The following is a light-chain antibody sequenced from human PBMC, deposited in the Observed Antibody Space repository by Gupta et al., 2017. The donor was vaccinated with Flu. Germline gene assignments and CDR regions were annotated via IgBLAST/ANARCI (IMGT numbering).Light chain of an antibody. V-gene: IGKV1-33*01. J-gene: IGKJ4*01. CDR2: DAS. Sequence: DIQMTQSPSSLSASVGDRVTIPCQASQDIRNYLSWYQQKAGKAPKLLIYDASNLQTGVPSRFSESGSGTDFSHTISSLQPEDVATYYCQQYDDLPVTFGGGTKVEI. CDR1: QDIRNY. CDR3: QQYDDLPVT.